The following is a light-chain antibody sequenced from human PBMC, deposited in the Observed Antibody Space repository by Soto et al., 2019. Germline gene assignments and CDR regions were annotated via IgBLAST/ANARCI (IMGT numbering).Light chain of an antibody. V-gene: IGKV3D-20*02. CDR3: QQRSAWPFT. CDR2: GAS. CDR1: QSVSSSY. J-gene: IGKJ4*01. Sequence: EIVLTQSPGTLSLSPGERATLSCRASQSVSSSYLTWYQQKPGQAPRLLIYGASSRATGIPDRFSGSGSGTDFTITISRLDPEDFALYYCQQRSAWPFTFGGGTSVLIK.